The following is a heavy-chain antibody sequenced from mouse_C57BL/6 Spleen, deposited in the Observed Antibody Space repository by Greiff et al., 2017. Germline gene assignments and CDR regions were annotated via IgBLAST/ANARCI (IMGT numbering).Heavy chain of an antibody. CDR2: IYIGYGYT. V-gene: IGHV1-58*01. CDR1: GYTFTSYG. J-gene: IGHJ4*01. Sequence: VQLQQSGAELVRPGSSVKMSCKTSGYTFTSYGINWVKQRPGQGLEWIGYIYIGYGYTEYNEKFKGKATLTSDTSSSTAYMQLSSLTSEDSAIYFCAIYYDYDVDYAMDYWGQGTSVTVSS. CDR3: AIYYDYDVDYAMDY. D-gene: IGHD2-4*01.